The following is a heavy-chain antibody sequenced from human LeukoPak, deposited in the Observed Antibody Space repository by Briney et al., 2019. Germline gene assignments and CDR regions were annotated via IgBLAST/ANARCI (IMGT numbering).Heavy chain of an antibody. CDR3: ARSSWGSYYPLFDY. CDR1: GFTFSSYE. D-gene: IGHD3-10*01. CDR2: IGGGATI. V-gene: IGHV3-48*03. J-gene: IGHJ4*02. Sequence: GGSLRLSCAASGFTFSSYEMNWVRQSPGKGLEWVSYIGGGATIYYADSVKARFTISRDNAKNSLYLQMNSLRAEDTAVYYCARSSWGSYYPLFDYWGQGTLVTVSS.